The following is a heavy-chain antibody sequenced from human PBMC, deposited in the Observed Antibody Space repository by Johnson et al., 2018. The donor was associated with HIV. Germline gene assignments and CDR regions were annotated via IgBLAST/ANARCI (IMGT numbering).Heavy chain of an antibody. Sequence: VQLVESGGGLVEPGGSLRLSCAASGFTFSSYDMHWVRQVTGKGLEWVSAIGTAGDTYYPGSVKGRFTISRENAQNSLYLQMNSLTAGDTAMYYCVRVGHGSDYYRDAFDIWGQGTMVTVSS. CDR2: IGTAGDT. D-gene: IGHD3-22*01. CDR1: GFTFSSYD. V-gene: IGHV3-13*01. J-gene: IGHJ3*02. CDR3: VRVGHGSDYYRDAFDI.